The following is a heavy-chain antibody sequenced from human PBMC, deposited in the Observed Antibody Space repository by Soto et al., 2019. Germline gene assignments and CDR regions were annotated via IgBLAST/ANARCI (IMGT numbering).Heavy chain of an antibody. CDR3: ARDLSYYYGSGSRGVYGMDV. J-gene: IGHJ6*02. CDR2: IYSGGST. D-gene: IGHD3-10*01. CDR1: GFTVSSNS. Sequence: EVQLVETGGGLIQPGGSLRLSCAASGFTVSSNSMSWVRQAPGKGLEWVSGIYSGGSTYYADSVKGRFTISRDNSKNTLYLQMNSLRAEDTAVYYCARDLSYYYGSGSRGVYGMDVWGQGTTVTVSS. V-gene: IGHV3-53*02.